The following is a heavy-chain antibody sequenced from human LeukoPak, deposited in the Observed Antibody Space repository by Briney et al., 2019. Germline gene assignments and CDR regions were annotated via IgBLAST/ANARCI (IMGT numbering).Heavy chain of an antibody. D-gene: IGHD2-2*02. V-gene: IGHV3-30-3*01. J-gene: IGHJ4*02. Sequence: PGRSLRLSCAASGFTFSSYAMHWVRQAPGKGLEWVAVISHDGSNKYYADSVKGRFTISRDNSKNTLYLQMNSLRAEDTAVYFCARDEGHIVVVPAAIGYWGQGTLVTVSS. CDR1: GFTFSSYA. CDR2: ISHDGSNK. CDR3: ARDEGHIVVVPAAIGY.